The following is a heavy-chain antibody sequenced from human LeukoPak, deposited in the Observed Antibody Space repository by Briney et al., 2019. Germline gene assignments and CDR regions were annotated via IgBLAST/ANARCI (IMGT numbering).Heavy chain of an antibody. CDR1: GFIFSTYW. Sequence: GGSLRLSCEPSGFIFSTYWMSWVRQAPGKGLEWVANIRQDGSEKYYVDSVKGRFTISRDIAKQSVFLQMNSLRVEDTALYYCARLSAMVRGPEDIFYFEYWGLGTLVTVSS. D-gene: IGHD3-10*01. CDR3: ARLSAMVRGPEDIFYFEY. V-gene: IGHV3-7*01. J-gene: IGHJ4*02. CDR2: IRQDGSEK.